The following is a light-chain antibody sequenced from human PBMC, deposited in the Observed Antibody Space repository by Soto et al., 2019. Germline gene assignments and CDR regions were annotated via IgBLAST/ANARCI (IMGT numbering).Light chain of an antibody. CDR1: QSFRGL. J-gene: IGKJ5*01. Sequence: DILMTQSPDSLAVSPGERATLSCRASQSFRGLLAWYQQKPGQAPRLLIYDAYNRATGIPPRFSGSGSGTDFTLTISSLEPEDSAVYYCQQRHMWPITFGQGTRLEI. V-gene: IGKV3-11*01. CDR2: DAY. CDR3: QQRHMWPIT.